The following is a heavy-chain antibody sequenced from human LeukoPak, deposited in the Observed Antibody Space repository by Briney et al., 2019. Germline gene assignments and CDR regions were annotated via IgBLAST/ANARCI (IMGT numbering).Heavy chain of an antibody. D-gene: IGHD1-7*01. CDR1: GYTFTVYA. V-gene: IGHV1-3*01. CDR3: ASRTSDYYYMDV. Sequence: GASVKVSCKASGYTFTVYAMHWVRQAPGQRLEWMGWINVGNGNTKYSQKFQGRVTITRDTSASTVYMELSSLRSEDTAVYYCASRTSDYYYMDVWGKGTTVTVSS. CDR2: INVGNGNT. J-gene: IGHJ6*03.